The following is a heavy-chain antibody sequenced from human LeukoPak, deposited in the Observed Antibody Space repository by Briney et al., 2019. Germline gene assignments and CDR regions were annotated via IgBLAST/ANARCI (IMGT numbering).Heavy chain of an antibody. CDR3: AKDVNYYGSGSYIDY. J-gene: IGHJ4*02. CDR1: GFTFSSYE. D-gene: IGHD3-10*01. CDR2: IGSSGSTI. Sequence: GGSLRLSCAASGFTFSSYEMNWVRQAPGKGLEWVSYIGSSGSTIYYADSVKGRLTISRDNAKNSLYLQMNSLRAEDTAVYYCAKDVNYYGSGSYIDYWGQGTLVTVSS. V-gene: IGHV3-48*03.